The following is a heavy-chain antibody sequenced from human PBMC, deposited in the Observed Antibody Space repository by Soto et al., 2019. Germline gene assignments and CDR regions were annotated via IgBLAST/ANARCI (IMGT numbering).Heavy chain of an antibody. D-gene: IGHD2-2*01. CDR3: TRSNPDIVVVPAARSLDP. J-gene: IGHJ5*02. Sequence: GGSLRLSCAASGFTFSGSAMHWVRQASGKGLEWVGRIRSKANSYATAYAASVKGRFTISRDDSKNTAYLQMNSLKTEDTAVYYCTRSNPDIVVVPAARSLDPWGQGTLVTVSS. CDR2: IRSKANSYAT. V-gene: IGHV3-73*01. CDR1: GFTFSGSA.